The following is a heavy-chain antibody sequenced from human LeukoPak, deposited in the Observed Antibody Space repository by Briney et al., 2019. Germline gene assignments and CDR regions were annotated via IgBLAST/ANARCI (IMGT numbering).Heavy chain of an antibody. CDR2: IYSGGST. Sequence: GRSLRLSCAASGFTVSSNYMSWVRQAPGKGLEWVSVIYSGGSTYYADSVKGRFTISRDNSKNTLYLQMNSLRAEDTAVYYCATMVRDAFDIWGQGTMVTVSS. J-gene: IGHJ3*02. CDR1: GFTVSSNY. CDR3: ATMVRDAFDI. D-gene: IGHD3-10*01. V-gene: IGHV3-53*01.